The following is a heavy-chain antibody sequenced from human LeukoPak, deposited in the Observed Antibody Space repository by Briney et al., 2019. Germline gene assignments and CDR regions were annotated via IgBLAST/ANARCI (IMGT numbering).Heavy chain of an antibody. J-gene: IGHJ5*02. Sequence: GGSLRLSCVASGFSFSSYSMNWVRQAPGRGLEWVSSISSTSTYIYYTDSVKGRFTISRDNAKNSLYLQMDSLRAEDTAVYYCARDPSAVPTAVNWFDPWGQGTLVTVSS. CDR2: ISSTSTYI. D-gene: IGHD2-2*01. V-gene: IGHV3-21*06. CDR3: ARDPSAVPTAVNWFDP. CDR1: GFSFSSYS.